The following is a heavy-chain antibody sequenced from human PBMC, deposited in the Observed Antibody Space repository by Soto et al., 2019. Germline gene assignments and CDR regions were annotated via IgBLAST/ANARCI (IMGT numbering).Heavy chain of an antibody. CDR3: AKEKREYSISWYYYYGLDV. CDR1: GFTFDDYA. J-gene: IGHJ6*02. V-gene: IGHV3-43*02. CDR2: ISGDGGST. Sequence: GGSLRLSCAASGFTFDDYAMHWVRQAPGKGLEWVSLISGDGGSTYYADSVKGRFTISRDNSKNSLYLQMNSLRTEDTALYSCAKEKREYSISWYYYYGLDVWGQGTPVTVSS. D-gene: IGHD6-13*01.